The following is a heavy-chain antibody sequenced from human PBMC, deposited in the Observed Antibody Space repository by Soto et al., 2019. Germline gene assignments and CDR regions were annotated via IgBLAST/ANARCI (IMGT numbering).Heavy chain of an antibody. V-gene: IGHV3-23*01. CDR3: AKVMGQQLVRTYFDY. D-gene: IGHD6-13*01. CDR1: GFTFSSYA. Sequence: PGGSLRLSCASSGFTFSSYAMIWVRQAPGKGLEWVSAISGSGGSTYYADSVKGRFTISRDNSKNTLYLQMNSLRAEDTAVYYCAKVMGQQLVRTYFDYWGQGTLVTVSS. J-gene: IGHJ4*02. CDR2: ISGSGGST.